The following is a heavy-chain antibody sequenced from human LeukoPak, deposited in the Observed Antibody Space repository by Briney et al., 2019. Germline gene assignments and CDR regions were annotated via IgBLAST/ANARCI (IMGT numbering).Heavy chain of an antibody. V-gene: IGHV3-74*01. CDR1: GFTFSHSW. J-gene: IGHJ4*02. Sequence: GSLRLSCAASGFTFSHSWMHWVRQAPGKGLVWVSRINHDGISTAYADSMKGRFTISRDNAKNTLYLQMNSLRVEDTAVYYCARGLRYFDWTFDYWGQGTLVTVSS. D-gene: IGHD3-9*01. CDR3: ARGLRYFDWTFDY. CDR2: INHDGIST.